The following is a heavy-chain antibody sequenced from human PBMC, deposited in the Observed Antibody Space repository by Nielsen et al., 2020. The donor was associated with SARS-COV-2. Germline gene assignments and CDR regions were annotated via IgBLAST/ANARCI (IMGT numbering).Heavy chain of an antibody. J-gene: IGHJ6*03. D-gene: IGHD3-16*01. CDR3: ARAPYLLGGGYYYYYYMDV. V-gene: IGHV4-34*01. CDR2: INHSGST. CDR1: GGSFSGYY. Sequence: SETLSLTCAVYGGSFSGYYWSWIRQPPGKGLEWIGEINHSGSTNYNPSLKSRVTISVDTSKNQFSLKLSSVTAADTAVYYCARAPYLLGGGYYYYYYMDVWGKGTTVTVSS.